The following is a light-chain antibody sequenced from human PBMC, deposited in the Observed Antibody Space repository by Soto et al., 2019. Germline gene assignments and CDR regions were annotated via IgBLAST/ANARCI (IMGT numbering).Light chain of an antibody. Sequence: EIVMTQSPATLSVSPGEGATLSCRASQSVSPNLAWYQQKPGQAPRLLIYGASTRATGIPTRFSGSGSGTEFTLTISSLQSEDFAVYYCEQYNSWPPLYTFGQGTKLEIK. CDR2: GAS. CDR3: EQYNSWPPLYT. CDR1: QSVSPN. J-gene: IGKJ2*01. V-gene: IGKV3-15*01.